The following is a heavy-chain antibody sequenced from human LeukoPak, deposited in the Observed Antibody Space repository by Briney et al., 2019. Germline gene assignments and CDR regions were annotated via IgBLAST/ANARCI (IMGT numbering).Heavy chain of an antibody. D-gene: IGHD6-13*01. CDR1: GFTFSSYA. J-gene: IGHJ3*02. V-gene: IGHV3-30-3*01. Sequence: GGSLRLSCAASGFTFSSYAMHWVRQAPGKGLEWVAVISYDGSNKYYADSVKGRFTISRDNSKNTLYLQMNSLRAEDTAVYYCASALQQTDAFDIWGQGTMVTVSS. CDR2: ISYDGSNK. CDR3: ASALQQTDAFDI.